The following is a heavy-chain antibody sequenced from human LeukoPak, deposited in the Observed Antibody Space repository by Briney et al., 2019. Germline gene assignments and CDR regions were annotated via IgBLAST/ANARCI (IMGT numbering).Heavy chain of an antibody. V-gene: IGHV3-23*01. CDR3: GRGGGLFDY. Sequence: GGSLRLSCAASGFTFSSQAMIWVRQAPGKGLEWVSVISGSGGTTFYAASVKGRFTISRDNAKNSLSLQMNSLRAEDTPVYYWGRGGGLFDYWGQGTLVTVSS. CDR1: GFTFSSQA. J-gene: IGHJ4*02. D-gene: IGHD3-16*01. CDR2: ISGSGGTT.